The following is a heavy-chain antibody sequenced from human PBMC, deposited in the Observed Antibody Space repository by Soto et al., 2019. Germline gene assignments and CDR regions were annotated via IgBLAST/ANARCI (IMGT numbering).Heavy chain of an antibody. CDR1: GGSISSGGYS. D-gene: IGHD2-2*02. Sequence: SETLSLTCAVSGGSISSGGYSWSWILQPPGKGLEWIGNIFHTGSTYYNPSLKSRVTMSVDRSKNEFSLKLSSVTAADTAVYYCARLGCNSTSCYTRWFDPWGQGTLVTVSS. J-gene: IGHJ5*02. CDR2: IFHTGST. V-gene: IGHV4-30-2*01. CDR3: ARLGCNSTSCYTRWFDP.